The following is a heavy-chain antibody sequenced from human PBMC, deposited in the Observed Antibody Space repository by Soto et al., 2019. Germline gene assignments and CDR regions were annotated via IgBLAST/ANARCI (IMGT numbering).Heavy chain of an antibody. D-gene: IGHD3-10*01. Sequence: QVQLVESGGGVVQPGRSLRLSCAASGFTFSSYGMHWVRQAPGKGLEWVAVISYDGSNKYYADSVKGRFTISRDNSKNTLYLQMNSLRAEDTAVYYCATYFKTFDYWGQGTLVTVSS. J-gene: IGHJ4*02. CDR2: ISYDGSNK. CDR1: GFTFSSYG. V-gene: IGHV3-30*03. CDR3: ATYFKTFDY.